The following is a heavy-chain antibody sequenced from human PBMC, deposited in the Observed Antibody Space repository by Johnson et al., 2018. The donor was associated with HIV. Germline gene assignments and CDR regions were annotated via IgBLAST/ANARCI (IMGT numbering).Heavy chain of an antibody. CDR1: GFTFSSYG. V-gene: IGHV3-30*03. J-gene: IGHJ3*02. CDR2: ISFDGSNK. CDR3: VRDAFDYRDASGRFGGAGFDI. D-gene: IGHD3-16*01. Sequence: QVHLVESGGGVVQAGRSLRLSCAASGFTFSSYGMHWVRQAPGKGLEWVAVISFDGSNKYYGDFVKGRFTISSDNAKNSLSLQMNSLRAEDTAVYYCVRDAFDYRDASGRFGGAGFDIWGQGTVITVSS.